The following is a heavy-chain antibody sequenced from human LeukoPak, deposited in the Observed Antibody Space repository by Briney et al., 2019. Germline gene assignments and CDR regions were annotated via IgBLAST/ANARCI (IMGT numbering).Heavy chain of an antibody. CDR3: ARDGNYYESSGYYRYYYYGMDV. Sequence: GGSLRLSCAASGFTFSSYEMNWVRQVPGKGLEWVSYIGSSGIIIYYADSVKGRFTISRDNSKNTLYVQMNSLRVEDTAVYYCARDGNYYESSGYYRYYYYGMDVWGQGTTVTVSS. CDR1: GFTFSSYE. V-gene: IGHV3-48*03. J-gene: IGHJ6*02. D-gene: IGHD3-22*01. CDR2: IGSSGIII.